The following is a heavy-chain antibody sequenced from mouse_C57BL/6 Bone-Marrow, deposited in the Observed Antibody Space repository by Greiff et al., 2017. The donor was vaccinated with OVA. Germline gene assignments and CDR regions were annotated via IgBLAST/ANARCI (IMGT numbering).Heavy chain of an antibody. D-gene: IGHD1-1*01. Sequence: QVQLKESGAELARPGASVKLSCKASGYTFTSYGISWVKQRTGQGLEWIGEIYPRSGNTYYTEKFKGKATLTADKSSSTAYMDLRSLTSEDSAVXVGARPFLFPWYVDGWGTGTTVTVSS. CDR3: ARPFLFPWYVDG. J-gene: IGHJ1*03. V-gene: IGHV1-81*01. CDR1: GYTFTSYG. CDR2: IYPRSGNT.